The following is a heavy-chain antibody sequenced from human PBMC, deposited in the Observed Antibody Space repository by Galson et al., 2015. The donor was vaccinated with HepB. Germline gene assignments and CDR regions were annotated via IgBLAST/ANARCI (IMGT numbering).Heavy chain of an antibody. CDR2: IYWDDDK. D-gene: IGHD6-19*01. CDR3: AHRRFSSGLYYFDY. Sequence: PALVKPTQTLTLTRTFSGFSLSTSGVGVGWIRQPPGKDLEWLALIYWDDDKRYSPSLKSRLTITKDTSKHQVVLTMTNMDPVDTATYYCAHRRFSSGLYYFDYWGQGTLVTVSS. V-gene: IGHV2-5*02. CDR1: GFSLSTSGVG. J-gene: IGHJ4*02.